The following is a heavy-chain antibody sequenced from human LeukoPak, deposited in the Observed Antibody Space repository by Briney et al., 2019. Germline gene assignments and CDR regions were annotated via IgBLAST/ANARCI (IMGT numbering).Heavy chain of an antibody. CDR1: GYTFTGYY. CDR3: ARVYAAVAGSDTLFDP. CDR2: INPNSGGT. J-gene: IGHJ5*02. D-gene: IGHD6-19*01. Sequence: ASVKVSCKASGYTFTGYYMHWVRQAPGQGLEWMGWINPNSGGTNYAQKFQGRVTMTRDTSISTAYMELSRLRSDDTAVYYCARVYAAVAGSDTLFDPWGQGTLVTVSS. V-gene: IGHV1-2*02.